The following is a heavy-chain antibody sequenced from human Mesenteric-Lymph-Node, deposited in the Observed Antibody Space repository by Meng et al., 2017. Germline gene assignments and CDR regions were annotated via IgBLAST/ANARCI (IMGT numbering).Heavy chain of an antibody. V-gene: IGHV3-30*01. J-gene: IGHJ4*02. Sequence: GESLKISCAASGFTFNSYALHWVRQAPGKGLEWVAVISYDGVNKNYADSVKGRFTISRDNSKNTLYLQMNSLRAEDTAVYYCARISRSLVSPKVGSMPDDHWGQGTLVTVSS. CDR2: ISYDGVNK. D-gene: IGHD2/OR15-2a*01. CDR1: GFTFNSYA. CDR3: ARISRSLVSPKVGSMPDDH.